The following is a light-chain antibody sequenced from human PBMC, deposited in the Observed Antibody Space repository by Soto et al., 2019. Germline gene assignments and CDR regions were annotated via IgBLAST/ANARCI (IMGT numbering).Light chain of an antibody. CDR2: GDS. CDR3: QSSDSRLSGSDV. V-gene: IGLV1-40*01. Sequence: QSVLTQPPSVSGAPGQRVTISCTGSSSHIGAGYHVHWYQQLPGAAPKLLIFGDSNRPSGVPDRFSGSKSGTSASLAITGLQADDEADYYCQSSDSRLSGSDVFGTGTKLTVL. CDR1: SSHIGAGYH. J-gene: IGLJ1*01.